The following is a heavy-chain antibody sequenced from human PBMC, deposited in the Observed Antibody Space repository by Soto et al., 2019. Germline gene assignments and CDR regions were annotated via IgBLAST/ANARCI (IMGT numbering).Heavy chain of an antibody. V-gene: IGHV4-34*01. CDR1: GGSFSGYY. CDR2: INHSGST. J-gene: IGHJ6*02. D-gene: IGHD5-18*01. CDR3: ARSRKWIQLHYGMDV. Sequence: KASETLSLTCAVYGGSFSGYYWSWIRQPPGKGLEWIGEINHSGSTNYNPSLKSRVTISVDTSKNQFSLKLSSVTAADTAVYYCARSRKWIQLHYGMDVWGQGTTVTVSS.